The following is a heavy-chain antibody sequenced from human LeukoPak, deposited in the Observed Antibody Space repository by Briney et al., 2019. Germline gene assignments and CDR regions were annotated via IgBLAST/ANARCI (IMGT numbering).Heavy chain of an antibody. J-gene: IGHJ6*03. CDR3: AKEGGSYSYYYYYYMDV. D-gene: IGHD1-26*01. CDR2: IDSNSNYM. V-gene: IGHV3-21*04. CDR1: GLSFGHYS. Sequence: GGSLRLSCAASGLSFGHYSMTWVRQAPGKGLEWVSLIDSNSNYMSYADSVKGRFTTSRDNAKNSLYLQMNSLRAEDTAVYYCAKEGGSYSYYYYYYMDVWGKGTTVTISS.